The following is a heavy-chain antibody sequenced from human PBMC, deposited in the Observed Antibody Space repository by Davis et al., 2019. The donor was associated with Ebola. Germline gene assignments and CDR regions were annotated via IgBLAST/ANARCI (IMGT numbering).Heavy chain of an antibody. Sequence: ASVKVSCKASRYTFTDYNIHWMRQAPGQGLAWLGRVILKSGATNYAQKFQGRVTMTRDTSISTVYMELSSLRYDDTADYYCARGHNYAHEYWGQGTLVTVSS. V-gene: IGHV1-2*06. CDR1: RYTFTDYN. CDR2: VILKSGAT. D-gene: IGHD4-11*01. J-gene: IGHJ4*02. CDR3: ARGHNYAHEY.